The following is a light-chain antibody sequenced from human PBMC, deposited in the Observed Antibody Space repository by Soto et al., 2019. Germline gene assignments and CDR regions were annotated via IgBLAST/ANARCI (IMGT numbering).Light chain of an antibody. CDR1: QSVSSY. Sequence: EIVLTQSPATLSLSPGERATLSCRASQSVSSYLAWYQQKPGQAPRLLIYDASNRATGIPARFSGSGSGTDLTLNISSLEPEDFEVYYCQHRSNWITFGQGTRLEIK. J-gene: IGKJ5*01. CDR3: QHRSNWIT. V-gene: IGKV3-11*01. CDR2: DAS.